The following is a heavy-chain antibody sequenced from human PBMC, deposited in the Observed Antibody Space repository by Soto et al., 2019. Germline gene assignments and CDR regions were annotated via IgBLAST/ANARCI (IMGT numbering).Heavy chain of an antibody. V-gene: IGHV5-51*01. J-gene: IGHJ6*03. CDR1: GYNFTSYW. CDR2: IYPGDSDT. CDR3: ARQVVVAATRGYYYYMDV. Sequence: PGESLKISCKGSGYNFTSYWIGWVRQMPGKGLEWMGIIYPGDSDTRYSPSFQGQVTISADKSISTAYLQWSSLRASDTAMYYCARQVVVAATRGYYYYMDVWGKGTTVTVS. D-gene: IGHD2-15*01.